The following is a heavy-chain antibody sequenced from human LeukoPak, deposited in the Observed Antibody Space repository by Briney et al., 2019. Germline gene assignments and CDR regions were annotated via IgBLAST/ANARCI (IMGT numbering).Heavy chain of an antibody. CDR2: ISSSSSYI. CDR1: GFTFSSYS. D-gene: IGHD5-12*01. Sequence: GGSLRLSRAASGFTFSSYSMNWVRQAPGKGLEWVSSISSSSSYIYYADSVKGRFTISRDNAKNSLYLQMNSLRAEDTAVYYCARDYSGYEPYYFDYWGQGTLVTVSS. J-gene: IGHJ4*02. CDR3: ARDYSGYEPYYFDY. V-gene: IGHV3-21*01.